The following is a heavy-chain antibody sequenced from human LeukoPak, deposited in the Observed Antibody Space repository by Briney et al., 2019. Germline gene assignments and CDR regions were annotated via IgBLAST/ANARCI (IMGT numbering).Heavy chain of an antibody. CDR3: ASLGDYVY. CDR2: ISWNSGSI. J-gene: IGHJ4*02. CDR1: GFTFDDYA. Sequence: GGSLRLSCAASGFTFDDYAMHWVRQAPGKGLEWVSGISWNSGSIGYADSVKGRFTISRDNAKNSLYLQMNSLRAEDTAVYYCASLGDYVYWGQGTLVTVSS. V-gene: IGHV3-9*01. D-gene: IGHD4-17*01.